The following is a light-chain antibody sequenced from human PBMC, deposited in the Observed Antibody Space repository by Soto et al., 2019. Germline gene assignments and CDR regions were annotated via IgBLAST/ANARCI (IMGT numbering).Light chain of an antibody. Sequence: QSVLTQSPSASGTPGQRVTISCSGSRSNIGSNTANWFQQVPGTAPKLLIYSFNQRPSGVPDRFSGSKSGTSASLAISGLQSQDEADYYCATWDDSLNGYVFGTGTKVTVL. CDR3: ATWDDSLNGYV. V-gene: IGLV1-44*01. J-gene: IGLJ1*01. CDR2: SFN. CDR1: RSNIGSNT.